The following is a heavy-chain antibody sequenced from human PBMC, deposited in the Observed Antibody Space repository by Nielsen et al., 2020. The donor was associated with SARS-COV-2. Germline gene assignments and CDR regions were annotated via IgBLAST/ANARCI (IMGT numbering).Heavy chain of an antibody. CDR2: VWHDGGKK. CDR1: GFTLISHG. Sequence: GGSLRLSCEVSGFTLISHGMHWVRQAPGKGLEWVAVVWHDGGKKYYADSVKGRFTISKDNSKLYLQMNNLRDEDTAVYHCGRAGAYASGAWAADYWGQGTQVIVSS. V-gene: IGHV3-33*08. D-gene: IGHD3-10*01. CDR3: GRAGAYASGAWAADY. J-gene: IGHJ4*01.